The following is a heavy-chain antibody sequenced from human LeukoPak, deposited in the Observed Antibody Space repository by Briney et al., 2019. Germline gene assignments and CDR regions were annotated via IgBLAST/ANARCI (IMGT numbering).Heavy chain of an antibody. V-gene: IGHV1-46*01. Sequence: ASVKVSCKASGYTFTSYYMHWVRQAPGQGLEWMGIINPSGGSTSYAQKFQGRVTMTRDTSTSTVYMELSSLRSEDTAVYYCARDPRYYYGSGSYYKNWFDPWGQGTLVTASS. D-gene: IGHD3-10*01. J-gene: IGHJ5*02. CDR3: ARDPRYYYGSGSYYKNWFDP. CDR1: GYTFTSYY. CDR2: INPSGGST.